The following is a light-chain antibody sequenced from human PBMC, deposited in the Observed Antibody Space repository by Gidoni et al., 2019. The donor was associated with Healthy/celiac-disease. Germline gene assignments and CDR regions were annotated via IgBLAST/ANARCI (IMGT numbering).Light chain of an antibody. J-gene: IGKJ4*01. CDR3: QQYYSYPPLT. Sequence: AIRMTQSPSSFSASTGDRVTITCRASQGLRSYLAWYQQKPGKAPKLRIYAAATLQSGVPSMFSGSGSGKDFTLTISCLQSEDFATYYCQQYYSYPPLTFXGXTKVEIK. V-gene: IGKV1-8*01. CDR1: QGLRSY. CDR2: AAA.